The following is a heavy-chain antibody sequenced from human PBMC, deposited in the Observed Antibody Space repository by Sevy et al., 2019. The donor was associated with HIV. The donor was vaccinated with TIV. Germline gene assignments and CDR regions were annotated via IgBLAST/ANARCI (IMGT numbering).Heavy chain of an antibody. V-gene: IGHV3-15*01. CDR2: VKSKGGGGTT. D-gene: IGHD4-17*01. CDR3: TTEYFGDYHY. J-gene: IGHJ4*02. Sequence: GGSLRLSCAASGFTFSTAWMSWVRQAPGKGLEWVSRVKSKGGGGTTDYAAPGKGRFTISRDDSTNTVYLQMNSLKIEDTAVYYCTTEYFGDYHYWGQGTLVTVSS. CDR1: GFTFSTAW.